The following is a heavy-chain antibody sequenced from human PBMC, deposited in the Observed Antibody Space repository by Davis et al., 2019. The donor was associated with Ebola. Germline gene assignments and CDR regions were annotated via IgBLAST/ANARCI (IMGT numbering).Heavy chain of an antibody. J-gene: IGHJ4*02. Sequence: SVTVPCKASRGTFSSYTIRWVRQAPGQGREWMGRISPILGIANYAQKFQGRVTITADKSTSTAYMELSSLRSEDTAVYYCARDLSGPQSYWGQGTLVTVSS. CDR1: RGTFSSYT. V-gene: IGHV1-69*04. CDR3: ARDLSGPQSY. D-gene: IGHD3-16*02. CDR2: ISPILGIA.